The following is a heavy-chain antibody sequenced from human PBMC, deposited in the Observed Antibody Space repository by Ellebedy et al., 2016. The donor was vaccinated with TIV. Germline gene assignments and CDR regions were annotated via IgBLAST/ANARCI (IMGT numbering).Heavy chain of an antibody. CDR3: ARDPMKWIFDY. D-gene: IGHD3-22*01. V-gene: IGHV3-48*01. Sequence: GESLKISCAASGFTFSRYSMHWVRQAPGKGLEWVSYINSRVSSISYADSVKGRFTISRDNAKNSLYLQMNSLRAEDTAVYYCARDPMKWIFDYWGQGTLVTVSS. J-gene: IGHJ4*02. CDR2: INSRVSSI. CDR1: GFTFSRYS.